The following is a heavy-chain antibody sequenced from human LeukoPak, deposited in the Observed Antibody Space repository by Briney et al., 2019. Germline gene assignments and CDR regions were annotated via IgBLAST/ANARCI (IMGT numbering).Heavy chain of an antibody. D-gene: IGHD1-26*01. Sequence: QPGRSLRLSCAASGFTFSSYAMHWVRQAPGKGLEWVAVVSYDGSNKYYANSVKGRFTISRDKSKNTLHLQMNSLRAEDTAIYYCARDTSFAVGATLDFWGRGTLVTVSS. CDR2: VSYDGSNK. J-gene: IGHJ4*02. V-gene: IGHV3-30*04. CDR3: ARDTSFAVGATLDF. CDR1: GFTFSSYA.